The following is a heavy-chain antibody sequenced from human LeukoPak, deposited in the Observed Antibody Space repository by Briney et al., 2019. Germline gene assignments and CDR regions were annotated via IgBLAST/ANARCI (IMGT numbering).Heavy chain of an antibody. CDR2: INTDGTVT. CDR3: ATKQWLAPPPDS. D-gene: IGHD6-19*01. V-gene: IGHV3-74*01. J-gene: IGHJ4*02. CDR1: GFTFSKYW. Sequence: PGGSLRLSCAASGFTFSKYWMLCVRHAPGKGLESVSRINTDGTVTTYADSVKGRFTASRDNADNTMFLQMNSVRDEDTAVYYCATKQWLAPPPDSWGQGTPVTVSS.